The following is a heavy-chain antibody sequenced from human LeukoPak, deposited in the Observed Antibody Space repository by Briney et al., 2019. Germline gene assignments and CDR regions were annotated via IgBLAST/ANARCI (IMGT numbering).Heavy chain of an antibody. Sequence: ASVKVSCKASGYTFTSYGISWVRQAPGQGLEWMGWISAYSGNTNYAQKLQGRVTMTTDTSTSTAYMELRSLRPDDTAVYYCARVTPYYYYYCMDVWGKGTTVTVSS. CDR3: ARVTPYYYYYCMDV. V-gene: IGHV1-18*01. CDR2: ISAYSGNT. CDR1: GYTFTSYG. J-gene: IGHJ6*03.